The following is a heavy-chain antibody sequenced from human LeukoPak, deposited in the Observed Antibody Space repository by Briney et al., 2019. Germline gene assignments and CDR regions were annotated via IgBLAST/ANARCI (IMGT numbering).Heavy chain of an antibody. CDR2: ISHRVSDV. CDR3: AKDVVLRFLEWLPLMNYFDY. D-gene: IGHD3-3*01. J-gene: IGHJ4*02. V-gene: IGHV3-11*01. CDR1: GFTFSDYY. Sequence: PGGSLRLSCAASGFTFSDYYMSWIRQAPGKGLEWVSYISHRVSDVQYADSVKGRFTISRDNARNSLYLQMYGLRAEDTAVYYCAKDVVLRFLEWLPLMNYFDYWGQGTLVTVSS.